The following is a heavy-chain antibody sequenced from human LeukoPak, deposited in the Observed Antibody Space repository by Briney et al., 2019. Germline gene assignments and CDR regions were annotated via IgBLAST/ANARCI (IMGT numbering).Heavy chain of an antibody. CDR2: INTNTGNP. CDR3: ARLVGGSYPNSDY. CDR1: GYTFTGYY. V-gene: IGHV7-4-1*02. Sequence: ASVKVSCKASGYTFTGYYMHWVRQAPGQGLEWMGWINTNTGNPTYAQGFTGRFVFSLDTSVSTAYLQISSLKAEDTAVYYCARLVGGSYPNSDYWGQGTLVTVSS. D-gene: IGHD1-26*01. J-gene: IGHJ4*02.